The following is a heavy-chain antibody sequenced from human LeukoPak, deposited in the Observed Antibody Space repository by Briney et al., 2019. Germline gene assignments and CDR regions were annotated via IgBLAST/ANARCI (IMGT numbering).Heavy chain of an antibody. CDR2: ISYDGSNK. D-gene: IGHD6-19*01. V-gene: IGHV3-30-3*02. CDR3: AKLAVAGLRAYYYYGMDV. CDR1: GFTFSSYA. J-gene: IGHJ6*02. Sequence: GGSLRLSCAASGFTFSSYAMHWDRQAPGKGLEWVAVISYDGSNKYYADSVKGRFTISRDNSKNTLYLQMNSLRAEDTAVYYCAKLAVAGLRAYYYYGMDVWGQGTTVTVSS.